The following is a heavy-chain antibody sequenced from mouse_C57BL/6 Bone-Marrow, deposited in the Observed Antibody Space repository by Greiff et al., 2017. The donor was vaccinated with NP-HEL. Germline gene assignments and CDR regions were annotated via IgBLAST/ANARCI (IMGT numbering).Heavy chain of an antibody. CDR3: AREGGLRRRTYAMDY. V-gene: IGHV5-16*01. CDR1: GFTFSDYY. CDR2: INYDGSST. J-gene: IGHJ4*01. D-gene: IGHD2-4*01. Sequence: EVKLVESEGGLVQPGSSMKLSCTASGFTFSDYYMAWVRQVPEKGLEWVANINYDGSSTYYLDSLKSRFIISRDNAKNILYLQMRSLKSEDTATYDCAREGGLRRRTYAMDYWGQGTSVTVSS.